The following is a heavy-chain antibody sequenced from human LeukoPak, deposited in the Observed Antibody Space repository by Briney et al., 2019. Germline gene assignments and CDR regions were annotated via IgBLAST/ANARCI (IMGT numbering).Heavy chain of an antibody. J-gene: IGHJ4*02. CDR3: TRVLSGGGCIDY. V-gene: IGHV3-15*01. D-gene: IGHD3-16*01. Sequence: GGSLRLSCAASGFTFSSYWMSWVRQAPGKGLEWVGRIKSKTDGGTTDYAAPVKGRFTISRDDSKSIAYLQMNSLKTEDTAVYYCTRVLSGGGCIDYWGQGTLVTVSS. CDR2: IKSKTDGGTT. CDR1: GFTFSSYW.